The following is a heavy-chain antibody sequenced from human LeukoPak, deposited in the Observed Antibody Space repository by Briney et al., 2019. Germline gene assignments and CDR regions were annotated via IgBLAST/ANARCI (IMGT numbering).Heavy chain of an antibody. Sequence: SETLSLTCAVYGGSFSGYHWSWIRQPPGKGLEWIGYIYYSGSTNYNPSLKSRVTISVDTSKNQFSLKLSSVTAADTAVYYCARGRGYYDSSGYYFDYFDYWGQGTLVTVSS. CDR3: ARGRGYYDSSGYYFDYFDY. V-gene: IGHV4-59*01. CDR1: GGSFSGYH. CDR2: IYYSGST. D-gene: IGHD3-22*01. J-gene: IGHJ4*02.